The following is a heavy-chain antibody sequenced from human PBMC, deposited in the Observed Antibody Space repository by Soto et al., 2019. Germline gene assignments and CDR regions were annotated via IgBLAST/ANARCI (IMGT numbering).Heavy chain of an antibody. Sequence: QIILKESGPTLVKPTQTLTLTCSFSGFSLSTTSVGVGWIRQPPGKALEWLALIYWDGDQRYSPSQKRRLTITEDTSKTQVVLKMTNVDPDDTGTYYCVYMHPQQWMSFGVWGQGTMVIVSS. D-gene: IGHD6-19*01. CDR1: GFSLSTTSVG. V-gene: IGHV2-5*04. CDR3: VYMHPQQWMSFGV. J-gene: IGHJ3*01. CDR2: IYWDGDQ.